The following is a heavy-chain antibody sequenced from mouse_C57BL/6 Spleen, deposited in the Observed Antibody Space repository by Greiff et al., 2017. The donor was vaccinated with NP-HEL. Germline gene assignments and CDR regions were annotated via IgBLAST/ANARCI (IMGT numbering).Heavy chain of an antibody. CDR2: IYPRDGST. J-gene: IGHJ4*01. Sequence: QVQLEKADAELVKPGASVKISCKVSGYTFTDHTIHWMKQRPEQGLEWIGYIYPRDGSTKYNEKFKGKATLTADKSSSTAYMQLNSLTSEDSAVYFCARRGYYGSSLAMDYWGQGTSVTVSS. D-gene: IGHD1-1*01. CDR1: GYTFTDHT. CDR3: ARRGYYGSSLAMDY. V-gene: IGHV1-78*01.